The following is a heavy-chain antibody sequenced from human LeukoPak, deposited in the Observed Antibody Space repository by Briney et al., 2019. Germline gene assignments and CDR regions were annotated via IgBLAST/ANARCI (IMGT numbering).Heavy chain of an antibody. D-gene: IGHD6-19*01. CDR2: IYYSGST. J-gene: IGHJ4*02. Sequence: PSETLFHTCTVSGDSISGYYWSWSRQPPGKGPEWIGYIYYSGSTNYNPSLKSRVTISVDTSKNQFSLKMNSVTAADTAVYYCARRASSGWLHCDYWGQG. V-gene: IGHV4-59*08. CDR3: ARRASSGWLHCDY. CDR1: GDSISGYY.